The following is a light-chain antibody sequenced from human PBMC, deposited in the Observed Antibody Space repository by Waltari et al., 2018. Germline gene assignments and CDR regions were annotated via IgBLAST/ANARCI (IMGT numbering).Light chain of an antibody. Sequence: SALTQPASASRSPGQSSSISCTATSIDIGTYHYLPWYQRDPGKAPKLMIHGVPNRPSGVSDRFSGSKSGNTASLTISGLQAEDEAVYYCCSYARSRTLLFGGGTELTVL. CDR3: CSYARSRTLL. J-gene: IGLJ3*02. CDR1: SIDIGTYHY. CDR2: GVP. V-gene: IGLV2-23*01.